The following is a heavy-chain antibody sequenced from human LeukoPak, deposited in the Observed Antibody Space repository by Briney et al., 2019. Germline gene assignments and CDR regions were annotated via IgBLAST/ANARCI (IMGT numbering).Heavy chain of an antibody. CDR1: GYTFTSYD. V-gene: IGHV1-8*03. CDR3: ARGLTMIDNWFDP. Sequence: ASVKVSCKASGYTFTSYDINWVRQATGQGLEWMGWMNPNSGNTGYAQKFQGRVTITRNTSISTAYMELSSLRSEDTAVYYCARGLTMIDNWFDPWGQGTLVTVSS. J-gene: IGHJ5*02. CDR2: MNPNSGNT. D-gene: IGHD3-22*01.